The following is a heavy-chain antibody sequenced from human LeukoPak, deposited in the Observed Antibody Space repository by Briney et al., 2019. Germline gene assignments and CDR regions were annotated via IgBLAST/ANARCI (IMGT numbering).Heavy chain of an antibody. CDR3: AKMDWGRFDY. J-gene: IGHJ4*02. CDR1: GFTFSSFT. V-gene: IGHV3-23*01. D-gene: IGHD3/OR15-3a*01. Sequence: GGSLRLSCAAPGFTFSSFTMTWVRQAPGKGLEWVSAISGSGGSTYYADSVKGRFTISRDNSKNTLYLQMNSLRAEDTAVYYCAKMDWGRFDYWGQGTLVTVSS. CDR2: ISGSGGST.